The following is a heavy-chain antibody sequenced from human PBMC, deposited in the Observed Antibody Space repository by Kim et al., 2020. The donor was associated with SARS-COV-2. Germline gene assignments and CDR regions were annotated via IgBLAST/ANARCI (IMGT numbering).Heavy chain of an antibody. Sequence: ASVKVSCKSSGYTFTSYYMHWVRQVPGQGLEWMGIINPSGGSTSYAQKFQGRVTMTRDTSTSTVYMELSSLRSEDTAVYYCARDQGIAAADDYWGQGTLVTVSS. CDR3: ARDQGIAAADDY. CDR2: INPSGGST. D-gene: IGHD6-13*01. J-gene: IGHJ4*02. CDR1: GYTFTSYY. V-gene: IGHV1-46*01.